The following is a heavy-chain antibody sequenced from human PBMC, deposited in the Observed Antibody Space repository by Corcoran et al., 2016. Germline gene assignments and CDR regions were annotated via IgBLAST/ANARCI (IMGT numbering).Heavy chain of an antibody. V-gene: IGHV3-21*01. CDR1: GFTFSSYS. Sequence: EVQLVESGGGLVKPGGSLRLSCAASGFTFSSYSMNWVRQAPGKGLEWVSSISSSSSYIYYADSVKGRFTISRDNAKNSLYLQMNSLRAEDTAVYYCARDAPEYCGDLIGYWGQGTLVTVSS. D-gene: IGHD2-21*02. CDR2: ISSSSSYI. J-gene: IGHJ4*02. CDR3: ARDAPEYCGDLIGY.